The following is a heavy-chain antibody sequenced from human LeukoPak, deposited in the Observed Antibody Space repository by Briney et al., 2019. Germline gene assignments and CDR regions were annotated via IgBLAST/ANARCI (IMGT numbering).Heavy chain of an antibody. CDR1: GFTFSNAW. V-gene: IGHV3-15*01. J-gene: IGHJ4*02. D-gene: IGHD3-22*01. CDR3: TTYDSSGYFYFDF. Sequence: GGSLRLSCAASGFTFSNAWMSWVRRAPGKGLEWVDRIKRKSDGGTTDYATPVKGRFTISRDDLTNTLYLQMNSLKTEDTAVYYCTTYDSSGYFYFDFWGQGTLVTVSS. CDR2: IKRKSDGGTT.